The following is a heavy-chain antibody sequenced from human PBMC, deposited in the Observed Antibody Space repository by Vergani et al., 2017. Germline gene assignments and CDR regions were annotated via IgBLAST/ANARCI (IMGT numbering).Heavy chain of an antibody. Sequence: QVQLQESGPGLVKPSETLSLTCTVSGGSISSYYWSWIRQPPGKGLEWIGYIYYSGSTNYNPSLKSRVTISVDTSKNQFSLKLSSVTAADTAVYYCARDIAAAARGYFDYWGQGTLVTVSS. V-gene: IGHV4-59*01. CDR3: ARDIAAAARGYFDY. CDR1: GGSISSYY. CDR2: IYYSGST. J-gene: IGHJ4*02. D-gene: IGHD6-25*01.